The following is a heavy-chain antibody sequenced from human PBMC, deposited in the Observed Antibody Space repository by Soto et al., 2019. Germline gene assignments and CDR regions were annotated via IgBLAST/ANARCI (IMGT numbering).Heavy chain of an antibody. D-gene: IGHD6-19*01. V-gene: IGHV2-5*02. CDR2: IYWGDDR. J-gene: IGHJ4*02. CDR1: GFSLASHGVG. Sequence: QITLKESGPTLVKPTQTLTLTCTFSGFSLASHGVGVGWSRQPPGKALEWLALIYWGDDRRYTPSLKNRLTITRDTAKNQVVLTMPNIDPVDTATYYCAIRSGGWLLPFDLWGQGSLVTVSS. CDR3: AIRSGGWLLPFDL.